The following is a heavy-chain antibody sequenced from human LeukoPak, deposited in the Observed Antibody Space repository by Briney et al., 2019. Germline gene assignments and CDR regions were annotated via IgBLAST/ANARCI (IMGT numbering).Heavy chain of an antibody. CDR2: IYSGGST. V-gene: IGHV3-66*01. Sequence: PGGSLRLSCAASGFTVSSNYMSWVRQAPGKGLEWVSVIYSGGSTYYADSVKGRFTISRDNSKNTVDLQMNSLRVEDTAVYYCARYYYGSGSYSNAFDIWGQGTMVTVSS. CDR3: ARYYYGSGSYSNAFDI. J-gene: IGHJ3*02. CDR1: GFTVSSNY. D-gene: IGHD3-10*01.